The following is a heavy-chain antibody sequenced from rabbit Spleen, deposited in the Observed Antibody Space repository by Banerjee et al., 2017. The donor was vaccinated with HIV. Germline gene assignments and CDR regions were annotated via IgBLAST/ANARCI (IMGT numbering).Heavy chain of an antibody. Sequence: QEQLVESGGGLVQPEGSLTLTCKASGFSFSDRDVMCWVRQAPGKGLQWIACINASTGKPVYATWASGRFIISRTSSTTVTLRMTSLTAADRATYFCARDLVGVIGWNFYLWGQGTLVTVS. CDR1: GFSFSDRDV. J-gene: IGHJ4*01. D-gene: IGHD2-1*01. CDR2: INASTGKP. CDR3: ARDLVGVIGWNFYL. V-gene: IGHV1S45*01.